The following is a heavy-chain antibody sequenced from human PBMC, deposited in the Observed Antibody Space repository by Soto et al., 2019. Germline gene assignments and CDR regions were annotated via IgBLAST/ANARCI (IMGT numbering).Heavy chain of an antibody. V-gene: IGHV4-31*03. CDR2: IHYSGTT. CDR3: ARENPKMTTPYGMDV. D-gene: IGHD4-17*01. J-gene: IGHJ6*01. Sequence: PSETLPPTSPCFRRSLHSGDYYWSWLRQSPGKGLEWIGNIHYSGTTYYNPSLKSRVTISVDTSKKQFSLKLSSVSAADTAVYFCARENPKMTTPYGMDVWGEGPSV. CDR1: RRSLHSGDYY.